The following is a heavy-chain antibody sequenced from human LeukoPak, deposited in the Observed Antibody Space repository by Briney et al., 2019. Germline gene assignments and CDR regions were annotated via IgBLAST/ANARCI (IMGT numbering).Heavy chain of an antibody. CDR1: GLTLSSYA. CDR3: AKTSSTSCYSCVFDY. CDR2: ISGSGDSA. V-gene: IGHV3-23*01. D-gene: IGHD2-2*01. Sequence: GGSLRLSCAASGLTLSSYAMSWVRQAPGKGLEWVSVISGSGDSAYSADSVKGRFTISRDNSKNTLYLQMDSLRAEDTAIYYCAKTSSTSCYSCVFDYWGQGTLVTVSS. J-gene: IGHJ4*02.